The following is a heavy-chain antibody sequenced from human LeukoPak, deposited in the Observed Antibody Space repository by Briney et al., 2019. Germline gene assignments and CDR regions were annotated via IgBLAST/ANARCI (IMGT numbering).Heavy chain of an antibody. Sequence: SETLSLTCTVSGGSISSYYWSWIRQPPGKGLEWIGEINHSGSTNYNPSLKSRVTISVDTSKNQFSLKLSSVTAADTAVYYCARSVFSGWYYFDYWGQGTLVTVSS. V-gene: IGHV4-34*01. CDR2: INHSGST. CDR1: GGSISSYY. D-gene: IGHD6-19*01. J-gene: IGHJ4*02. CDR3: ARSVFSGWYYFDY.